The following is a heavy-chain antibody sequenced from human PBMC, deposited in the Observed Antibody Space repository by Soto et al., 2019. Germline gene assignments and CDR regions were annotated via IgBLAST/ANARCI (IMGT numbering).Heavy chain of an antibody. CDR1: GGSISSYS. CDR2: IYHSGST. V-gene: IGHV4-30-2*01. D-gene: IGHD4-17*01. Sequence: SETLSLTCTVSGGSISSYSWSWIRQPPGKGLEWIGYIYHSGSTYYNPSLKSRVTISVDRSKNQFSLKLSSVTAADTAVYYCASDGTSYGNEPFFDYWGQGTLVTVSS. J-gene: IGHJ4*02. CDR3: ASDGTSYGNEPFFDY.